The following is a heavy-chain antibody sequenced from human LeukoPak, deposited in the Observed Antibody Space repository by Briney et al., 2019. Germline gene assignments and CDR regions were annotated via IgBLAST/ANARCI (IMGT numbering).Heavy chain of an antibody. CDR3: ARALSSSSLDY. CDR2: IYYSGST. D-gene: IGHD6-6*01. J-gene: IGHJ4*02. CDR1: GGSISSSSYY. V-gene: IGHV4-39*01. Sequence: SGTLSLTCTVSGGSISSSSYYWGWIRQPPGKGLEWIGSIYYSGSTYYNPSLKSRVTISVDTSKNQFSLKLSSVTAADTAVYYCARALSSSSLDYWGQGTLVTVSS.